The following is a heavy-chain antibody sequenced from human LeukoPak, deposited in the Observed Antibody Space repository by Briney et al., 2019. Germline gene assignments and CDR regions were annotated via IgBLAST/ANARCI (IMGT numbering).Heavy chain of an antibody. CDR3: ARVVSVLLRSSWFDP. D-gene: IGHD2-15*01. J-gene: IGHJ5*02. Sequence: VKVSCKASGYTFTGYYMHWVRQAPGQGLEWMGWINPNSGGTNYAQKFQGRVTMTRDTSISTAYMELSRLRSDDTAVYYCARVVSVLLRSSWFDPWGQGTLVTVSS. CDR1: GYTFTGYY. CDR2: INPNSGGT. V-gene: IGHV1-2*02.